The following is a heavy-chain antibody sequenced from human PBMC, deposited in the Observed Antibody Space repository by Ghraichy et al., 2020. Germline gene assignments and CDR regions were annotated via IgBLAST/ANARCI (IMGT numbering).Heavy chain of an antibody. CDR3: ARDPITSPGAFDI. J-gene: IGHJ3*02. CDR1: GFTFSDYG. Sequence: GGSLRLSCAGSGFTFSDYGMSWVRQVPGKGLQWVSGIRWDGLETGYADSVKGRFTISRDNAKNSLFLQMNSLRAEDTALYHCARDPITSPGAFDIWGQGTVVTVSS. CDR2: IRWDGLET. D-gene: IGHD1-14*01. V-gene: IGHV3-20*01.